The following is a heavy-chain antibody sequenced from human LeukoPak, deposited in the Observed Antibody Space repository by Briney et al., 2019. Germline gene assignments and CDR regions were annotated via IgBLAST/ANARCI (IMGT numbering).Heavy chain of an antibody. J-gene: IGHJ4*02. V-gene: IGHV3-74*01. CDR2: INTDESKI. CDR3: ARGGLFKYFFDY. D-gene: IGHD2-15*01. Sequence: SGGSLRLSCAASGFTFSSRWMHWVRQTPGKGLVWVSRINTDESKINHADSVKGRFTISRDNAKNMLYLQMNSLRAEDTAVYYCARGGLFKYFFDYWGQGTPVTVSS. CDR1: GFTFSSRW.